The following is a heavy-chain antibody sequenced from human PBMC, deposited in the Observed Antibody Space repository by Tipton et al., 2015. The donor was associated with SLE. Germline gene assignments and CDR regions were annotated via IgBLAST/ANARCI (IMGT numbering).Heavy chain of an antibody. V-gene: IGHV4-34*01. CDR2: VFRGGST. CDR3: ARGCSSSTCEPFYFFGMDV. J-gene: IGHJ6*02. D-gene: IGHD2-2*01. Sequence: TLSLTCSVYGDSLSGQYWSWIRQPPGKGLEWIGEVFRGGSTNYSPSLESRVTITVDMSKNQFSLRLISVTAADTAVYYCARGCSSSTCEPFYFFGMDVWSRGTTVTVSS. CDR1: GDSLSGQY.